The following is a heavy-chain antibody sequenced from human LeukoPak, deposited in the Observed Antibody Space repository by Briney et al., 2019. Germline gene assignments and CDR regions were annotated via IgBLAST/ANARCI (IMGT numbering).Heavy chain of an antibody. V-gene: IGHV3-20*04. Sequence: GGSLRLSCAASGFTFDDYGMSWVRQAPGKGLEWVSGINWNGGSTGYADSVKGRFTIPRDNAKNSLYLQINSLRAEDTALYYCERAGDKGLGYCSGTSCFLPDYWGQGTLVTVSS. CDR1: GFTFDDYG. CDR2: INWNGGST. J-gene: IGHJ4*02. CDR3: ERAGDKGLGYCSGTSCFLPDY. D-gene: IGHD2-2*01.